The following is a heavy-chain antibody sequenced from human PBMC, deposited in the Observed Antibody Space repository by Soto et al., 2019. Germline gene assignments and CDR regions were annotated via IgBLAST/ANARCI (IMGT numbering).Heavy chain of an antibody. V-gene: IGHV4-39*01. CDR1: GGSISSNSYY. CDR3: ARHKGGYYSGVDV. CDR2: IYYSGTT. Sequence: QLQLQESGPGLVKPSETLSLTCTVSGGSISSNSYYWAWIRQPPGKGLEWIGNIYYSGTTYYNPSLKSRVTISVDTSKNQFSLKLSSVTAADTVVYYCARHKGGYYSGVDVWGQGTTVTVSS. D-gene: IGHD3-16*01. J-gene: IGHJ6*02.